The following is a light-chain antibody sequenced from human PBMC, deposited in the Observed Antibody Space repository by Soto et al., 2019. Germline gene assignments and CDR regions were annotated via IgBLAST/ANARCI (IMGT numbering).Light chain of an antibody. V-gene: IGKV3D-20*02. J-gene: IGKJ3*01. Sequence: EIVLTQSPGTLSLSPGERATLSCRASQSVSSSFLAWYQQRPGQVPRLLIYDASNRATGIPARFSGSGSGTDFTLTISSLEPEDFAVYYCQHRANWLFTFGPGTKVDIK. CDR3: QHRANWLFT. CDR1: QSVSSSF. CDR2: DAS.